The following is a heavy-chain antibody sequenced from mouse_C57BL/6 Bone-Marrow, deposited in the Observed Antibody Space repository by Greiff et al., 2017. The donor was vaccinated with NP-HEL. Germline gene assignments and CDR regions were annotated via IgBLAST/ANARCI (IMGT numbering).Heavy chain of an antibody. V-gene: IGHV5-17*01. CDR2: ISSGSSTI. CDR3: ARDYDYDGWYFDV. J-gene: IGHJ1*03. Sequence: EVHLVESGGGLVKPGGSLKLSCAASGFTFSDYGMHWVRQAPEKGLEWVAYISSGSSTIYYADTVKGRFTISRDNAKNTLFLQMTSLRSEDTAMYYCARDYDYDGWYFDVWGTGTTVTVSS. CDR1: GFTFSDYG. D-gene: IGHD2-4*01.